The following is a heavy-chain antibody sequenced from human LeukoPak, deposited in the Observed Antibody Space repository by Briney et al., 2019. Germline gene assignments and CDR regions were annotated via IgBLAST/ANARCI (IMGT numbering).Heavy chain of an antibody. J-gene: IGHJ6*02. Sequence: AGGSLRLSCAASGFTFSSYGMHWVRQAPGKGLEWVAVISYDGSNKYYADSVKGRFTISRDNSKNTLYLQMNSLRAEDTAVYYCAKDLVQISYSSGWYGGAGKYYYGMDVWGQGTTVTVSS. CDR1: GFTFSSYG. D-gene: IGHD6-19*01. CDR2: ISYDGSNK. V-gene: IGHV3-30*18. CDR3: AKDLVQISYSSGWYGGAGKYYYGMDV.